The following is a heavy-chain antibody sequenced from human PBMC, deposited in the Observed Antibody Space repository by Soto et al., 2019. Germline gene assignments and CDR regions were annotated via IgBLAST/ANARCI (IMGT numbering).Heavy chain of an antibody. Sequence: ASVKVSCKASGYTFTSYAMHWVRQAPGQRLEWMGWINAGNGNTKYSQKFQGRVTITRDTSASTAYMELSSLRSEDTAVYYCARDSSSWYLNHDAXDIWGQGTMVTVSS. J-gene: IGHJ3*02. V-gene: IGHV1-3*01. CDR2: INAGNGNT. D-gene: IGHD6-13*01. CDR3: ARDSSSWYLNHDAXDI. CDR1: GYTFTSYA.